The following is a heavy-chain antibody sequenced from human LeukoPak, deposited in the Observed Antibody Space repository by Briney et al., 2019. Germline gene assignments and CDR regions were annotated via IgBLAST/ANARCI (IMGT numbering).Heavy chain of an antibody. V-gene: IGHV1-2*02. CDR2: MHPNTGGT. D-gene: IGHD3-10*01. Sequence: ASVKVSCKASGYTFTGHEIFWVRQAPGQGLEYMGWMHPNTGGTNYAQKFQGRVTMTRDTTINTAYLELSSLTSDDTAVYYCARNKDGLYYWGQGTPVTVSS. CDR1: GYTFTGHE. CDR3: ARNKDGLYY. J-gene: IGHJ4*02.